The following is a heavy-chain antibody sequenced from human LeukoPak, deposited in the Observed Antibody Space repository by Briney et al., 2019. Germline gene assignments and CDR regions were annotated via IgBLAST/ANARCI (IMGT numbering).Heavy chain of an antibody. CDR2: ISSNGGST. Sequence: GGALRLSCAASGFTFSSYAMHWVRQAPGKGLEYVSAISSNGGSTYYVNSVKGRFTISRDNSKNTLYLQMGSLRTEDMAVSYCARGSGYCSSTGCYTSYDFDYWGQGTLVTVSS. D-gene: IGHD2-2*01. CDR3: ARGSGYCSSTGCYTSYDFDY. J-gene: IGHJ4*02. V-gene: IGHV3-64*01. CDR1: GFTFSSYA.